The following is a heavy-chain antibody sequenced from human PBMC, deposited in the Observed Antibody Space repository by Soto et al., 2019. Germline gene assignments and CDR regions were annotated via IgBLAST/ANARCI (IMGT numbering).Heavy chain of an antibody. CDR2: IIPIFGTA. V-gene: IGHV1-69*01. D-gene: IGHD5-18*01. J-gene: IGHJ6*02. CDR3: ARFGYSYGYRPYYYYYYGMDV. Sequence: QVQLVQSGAEVKKPGSSVKVSCKASGGTFSSYAISWVRQAPGQGLEWRGGIIPIFGTANYAQKFQGRVTITADESTSTAYMELSSLRSEDTAVYYCARFGYSYGYRPYYYYYYGMDVWGQGTTVTVSS. CDR1: GGTFSSYA.